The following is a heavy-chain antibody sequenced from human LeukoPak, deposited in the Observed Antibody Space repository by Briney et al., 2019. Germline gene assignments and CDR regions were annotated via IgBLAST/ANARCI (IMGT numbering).Heavy chain of an antibody. CDR3: ARVSGGIGDY. CDR1: GGTFSSYA. D-gene: IGHD1-26*01. J-gene: IGHJ4*02. V-gene: IGHV1-69*13. CDR2: IIPIFGTT. Sequence: GASVKVSCKASGGTFSSYAISWVRQAPGQGLEWMGGIIPIFGTTNYAQKFQGRVTITADESTSTAYMELSSLRSDDTAVYYCARVSGGIGDYWGQGTLVTVSS.